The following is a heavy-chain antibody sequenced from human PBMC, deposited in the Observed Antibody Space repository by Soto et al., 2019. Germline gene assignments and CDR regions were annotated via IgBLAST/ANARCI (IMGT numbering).Heavy chain of an antibody. Sequence: PGGSLRLSCAASGFTFSSYAMIWVRQAPGKGLEWVSAISGSGGSTYYADSVKGRFTISRDNSKNTLYLQMNSLRAEDTAVYYCAKGADFDWLLSKNWFDPWGQGTLVTVSS. J-gene: IGHJ5*02. D-gene: IGHD3-9*01. CDR1: GFTFSSYA. CDR2: ISGSGGST. V-gene: IGHV3-23*01. CDR3: AKGADFDWLLSKNWFDP.